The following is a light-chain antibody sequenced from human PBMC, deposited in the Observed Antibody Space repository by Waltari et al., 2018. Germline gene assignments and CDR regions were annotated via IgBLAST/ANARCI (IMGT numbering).Light chain of an antibody. CDR1: SSSIGRNY. CDR2: TNN. V-gene: IGLV1-47*02. CDR3: AAWDDSLSGMV. Sequence: QSVLTQPPSAAGTPGQRVTISCSGSSSSIGRNYVSWYQQLPGTAPKLLIYTNNQRPSGVPDRFSDSKSGTSASLVISGLRSEDEADYYCAAWDDSLSGMVFGGGTKLTVL. J-gene: IGLJ2*01.